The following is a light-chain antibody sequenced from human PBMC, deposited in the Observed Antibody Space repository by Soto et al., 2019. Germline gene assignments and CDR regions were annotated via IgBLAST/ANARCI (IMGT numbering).Light chain of an antibody. CDR1: QSVSSSY. CDR2: GAS. V-gene: IGKV3-20*01. J-gene: IGKJ4*01. Sequence: EIVLTQSPGTLPLSPGERATLSCRASQSVSSSYLAWYQQKPGQAPRLLIYGASSRATGIPTRFSGSGSGTDFTLTISRLEPEDFAVYYCQQSGSSLTVGAGTKVDIK. CDR3: QQSGSSLT.